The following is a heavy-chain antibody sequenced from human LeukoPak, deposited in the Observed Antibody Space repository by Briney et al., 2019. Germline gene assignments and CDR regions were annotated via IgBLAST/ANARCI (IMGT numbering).Heavy chain of an antibody. CDR2: IWSDGSEK. D-gene: IGHD2-8*01. J-gene: IGHJ3*02. CDR3: AKDLTNGFQAFNI. Sequence: PGGSLRLSCAASGFTFRTYGMQWVRQAPGKGLEWVAVIWSDGSEKYYADSVKGRFTTSRDNSKSTLYLQMNSLRAEDTALYYCAKDLTNGFQAFNIWGQGTLVTVSS. CDR1: GFTFRTYG. V-gene: IGHV3-33*06.